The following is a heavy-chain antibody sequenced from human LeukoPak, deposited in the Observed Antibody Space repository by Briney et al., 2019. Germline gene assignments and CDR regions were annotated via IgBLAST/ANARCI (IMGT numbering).Heavy chain of an antibody. CDR2: INHSGST. Sequence: PSETLSLTCAVYGGSFSGYYWSWIRKPPGKGLEWIGEINHSGSTNYNPSLKSRVTISVDTSKNQFSLKLSSVTAADTAVYYCARHGAGGRVAFDIWGQGTMVTVSS. J-gene: IGHJ3*02. D-gene: IGHD3-16*01. V-gene: IGHV4-34*01. CDR3: ARHGAGGRVAFDI. CDR1: GGSFSGYY.